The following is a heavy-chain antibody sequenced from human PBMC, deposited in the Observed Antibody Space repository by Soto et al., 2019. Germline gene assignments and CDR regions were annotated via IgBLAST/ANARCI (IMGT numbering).Heavy chain of an antibody. V-gene: IGHV4-34*01. CDR1: GGSFSGYY. CDR3: ARGRLHDIVLMVYAVECYYCYGRDV. CDR2: INHSGIT. D-gene: IGHD2-8*01. J-gene: IGHJ6*02. Sequence: SETLSLTCAVYGGSFSGYYWSWIRQPPGKGLEWIGEINHSGITNYNPSLKSRVTISVDTSKNQFSLKLSSVTAADTAVYYCARGRLHDIVLMVYAVECYYCYGRDVWGPGRTMTVYS.